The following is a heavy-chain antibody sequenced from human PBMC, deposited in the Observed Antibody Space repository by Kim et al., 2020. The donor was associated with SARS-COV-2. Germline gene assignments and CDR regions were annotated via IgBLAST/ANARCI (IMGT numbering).Heavy chain of an antibody. V-gene: IGHV4-34*01. J-gene: IGHJ4*02. CDR3: ARGSGGSGSYPFDY. Sequence: SPHPKSRVTITVDTSKNQFSLRLSSVTAADTAVYYCARGSGGSGSYPFDYWGQGTLVTVSS. D-gene: IGHD1-26*01.